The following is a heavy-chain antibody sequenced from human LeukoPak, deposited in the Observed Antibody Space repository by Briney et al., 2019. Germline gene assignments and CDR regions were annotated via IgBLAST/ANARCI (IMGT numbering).Heavy chain of an antibody. Sequence: PGGSPRLSCAASGFTFSSYNMNWVRQAPGKGLEWVSSITSSSSYIYYADSVKGRFTISRDNAKNSLYLQMNSLRAEDTAVYYCARDPQQQLVRGEGYWGRGTLVTVSS. CDR3: ARDPQQQLVRGEGY. J-gene: IGHJ4*02. CDR1: GFTFSSYN. CDR2: ITSSSSYI. V-gene: IGHV3-21*01. D-gene: IGHD6-13*01.